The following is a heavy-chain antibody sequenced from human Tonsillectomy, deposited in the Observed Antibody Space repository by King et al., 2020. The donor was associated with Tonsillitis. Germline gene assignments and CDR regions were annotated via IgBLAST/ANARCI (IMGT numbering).Heavy chain of an antibody. J-gene: IGHJ4*02. CDR3: ARAISGFSYASDY. CDR2: IYYSGTT. D-gene: IGHD3-16*01. V-gene: IGHV4-31*03. CDR1: GGSISSGGSY. Sequence: QLQESGPGLVKPSQTLSLNCTVSGGSISSGGSYWRWIRQLPGKGLEWIGYIYYSGTTYYNPSLKSRLTISVDTSANQFSLNLTSVTAADTAVYYCARAISGFSYASDYWGQGTLVTVSS.